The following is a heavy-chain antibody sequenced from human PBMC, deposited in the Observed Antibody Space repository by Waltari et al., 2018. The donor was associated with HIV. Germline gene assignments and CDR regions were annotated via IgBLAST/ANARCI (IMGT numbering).Heavy chain of an antibody. CDR2: INSDGRST. CDR1: GFNFSTYW. J-gene: IGHJ4*02. Sequence: EVQLVESGGGLVQPGGSLRLSCAASGFNFSTYWMHWVRQAPGKGLVWLSRINSDGRSTNYADSVKGRFTISRDNAKNTVYLQMNSLRAEDTALYYCASLYNYVWGSPPPFDYWGQGTLVTVSS. CDR3: ASLYNYVWGSPPPFDY. D-gene: IGHD3-16*01. V-gene: IGHV3-74*01.